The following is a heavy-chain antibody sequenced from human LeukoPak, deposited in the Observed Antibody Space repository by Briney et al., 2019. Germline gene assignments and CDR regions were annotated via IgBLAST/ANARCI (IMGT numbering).Heavy chain of an antibody. V-gene: IGHV4-59*01. CDR3: ARLGTLDY. CDR2: IFYSGSTNT. D-gene: IGHD4-23*01. Sequence: SETLSLTCTVSGGSISDYYWSWIRQPPGKGLEWIGYIFYSGSTNTNYNPSLKRRVTISVDTSKNQFSLRLNSVTAADTAVYYCARLGTLDYWGQGTLVTASS. CDR1: GGSISDYY. J-gene: IGHJ4*02.